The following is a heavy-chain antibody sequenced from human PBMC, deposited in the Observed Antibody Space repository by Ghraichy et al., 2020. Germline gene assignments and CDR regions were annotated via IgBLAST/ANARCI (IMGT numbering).Heavy chain of an antibody. V-gene: IGHV1-69*13. CDR3: ARGGQYYDFWSGGNWFDP. Sequence: SVKVSCKASGGTFSSYAISWVRQAPGQGLEWMGGIIPIFGTANYAQKFQGRVTITADESTSTAYMELSSLRSEDTAVYYCARGGQYYDFWSGGNWFDPWGQGTLVTVSS. D-gene: IGHD3-3*01. CDR2: IIPIFGTA. J-gene: IGHJ5*02. CDR1: GGTFSSYA.